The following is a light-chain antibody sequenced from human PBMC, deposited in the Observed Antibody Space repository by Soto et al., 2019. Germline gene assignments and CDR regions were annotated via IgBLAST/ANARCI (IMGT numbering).Light chain of an antibody. J-gene: IGKJ5*01. CDR1: QSVSSN. CDR3: QQYDNSPIT. Sequence: VVMTQSPATLSVSPGERATLCCRASQSVSSNLAWYQQKPGQAPRLLIYGASNRATGIPDRFSGSGSGTDFTLTISRLEPEDFAVYYCQQYDNSPITFGQGTRLEIK. CDR2: GAS. V-gene: IGKV3D-15*02.